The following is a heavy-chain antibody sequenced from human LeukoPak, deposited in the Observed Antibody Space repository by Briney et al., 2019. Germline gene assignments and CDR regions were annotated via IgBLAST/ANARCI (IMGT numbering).Heavy chain of an antibody. V-gene: IGHV1-8*01. CDR3: ASYHIVVVPANYGMDV. CDR1: GYTFTSYD. D-gene: IGHD2-2*01. J-gene: IGHJ6*02. Sequence: GASVKVSCKASGYTFTSYDINWVRQATGQGLEWMGWMNPNSGNTGYAQKFQGRVTMTRNTSISTAYMELSSLRSEDTAVYYCASYHIVVVPANYGMDVWGQGTTVTVSS. CDR2: MNPNSGNT.